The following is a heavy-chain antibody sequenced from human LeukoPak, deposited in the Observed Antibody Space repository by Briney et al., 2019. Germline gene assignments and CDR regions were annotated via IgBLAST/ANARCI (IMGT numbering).Heavy chain of an antibody. CDR3: ASGVITFGGVIGDF. Sequence: SETLSLTCSVSGGSISGYCWTWIRQPAGKALQWIGRIYSSGSTNSNPSLKSRVSMSVDTSKNQFSLKLSSVTAADTAVYFCASGVITFGGVIGDFWGQGILVTVSS. V-gene: IGHV4-4*07. J-gene: IGHJ4*02. CDR2: IYSSGST. CDR1: GGSISGYC. D-gene: IGHD3-16*02.